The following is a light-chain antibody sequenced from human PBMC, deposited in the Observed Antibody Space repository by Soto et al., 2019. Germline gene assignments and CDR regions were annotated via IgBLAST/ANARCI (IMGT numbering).Light chain of an antibody. J-gene: IGKJ4*01. CDR3: QPYNNWPII. CDR2: DTS. Sequence: MIQSAPTRSVSGERVAPRSCRASQGIGDTLAWYQHKPGQTPRLLIYDTSTRATGVPTRFSGSRSVAEFTLPLNRLQSEDFAVYYCQPYNNWPIIFRGGTKVDIK. CDR1: QGIGDT. V-gene: IGKV3-15*01.